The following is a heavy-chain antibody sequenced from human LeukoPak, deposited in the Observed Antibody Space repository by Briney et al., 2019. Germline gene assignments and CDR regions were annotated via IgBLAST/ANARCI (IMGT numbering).Heavy chain of an antibody. D-gene: IGHD5/OR15-5a*01. CDR1: GFTFSSYG. J-gene: IGHJ6*02. Sequence: PGGSLRLSCAASGFTFSSYGMHWVRQAPGKGLEWVAVIWHDGSNKYYADSVKGRFTISRDNSKNTLYLQMNSLRAEDTAVYYCARSPRLVNYYYYYGMDVWGQGTTVTVSS. CDR2: IWHDGSNK. V-gene: IGHV3-33*01. CDR3: ARSPRLVNYYYYYGMDV.